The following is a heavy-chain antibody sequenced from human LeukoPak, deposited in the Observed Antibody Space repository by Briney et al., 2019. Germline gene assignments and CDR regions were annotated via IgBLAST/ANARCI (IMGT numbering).Heavy chain of an antibody. Sequence: ASVKVSCKASGGTFSSYAISWVRQAPGQGLEWMGGIIPIFGTANYAQKFQGRVTITADKSTSTAYMELSSLRSEDTAVYYCAREIGGDDYGDYVWWFDPWGQGTLVTVSS. CDR3: AREIGGDDYGDYVWWFDP. V-gene: IGHV1-69*06. D-gene: IGHD4-17*01. J-gene: IGHJ5*02. CDR2: IIPIFGTA. CDR1: GGTFSSYA.